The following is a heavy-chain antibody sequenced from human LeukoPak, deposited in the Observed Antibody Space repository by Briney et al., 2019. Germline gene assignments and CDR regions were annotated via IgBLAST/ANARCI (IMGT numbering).Heavy chain of an antibody. J-gene: IGHJ5*02. V-gene: IGHV4-34*01. Sequence: PSETLSLTCAVYGGSFSGYYWSWIRQPPGKGLEWIGEINHSVSTNYNPSLKSRVTISVDTSKNQFSLKLSSVTAADTAVYYCVRSHRRSRFDPWGQGTLVTVSS. D-gene: IGHD2-15*01. CDR3: VRSHRRSRFDP. CDR1: GGSFSGYY. CDR2: INHSVST.